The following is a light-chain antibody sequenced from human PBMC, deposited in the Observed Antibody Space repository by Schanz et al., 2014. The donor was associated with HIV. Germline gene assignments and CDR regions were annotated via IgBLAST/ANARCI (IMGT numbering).Light chain of an antibody. Sequence: QSALTQPRSVSGSPGQSITISCTGTSSDVGGYNYVSWYQQHPGKAPKLMIYEGSKRPSGVSNRVSGSKSGTSASLAITGRQAEDEADYYCQSYDSSLSGPYVFGTGTKLTVL. CDR3: QSYDSSLSGPYV. J-gene: IGLJ1*01. V-gene: IGLV2-14*01. CDR1: SSDVGGYNY. CDR2: EGS.